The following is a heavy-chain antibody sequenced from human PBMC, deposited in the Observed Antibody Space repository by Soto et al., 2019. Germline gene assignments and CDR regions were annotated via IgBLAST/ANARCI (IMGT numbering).Heavy chain of an antibody. Sequence: QVQLVQSGAEVKKPGASVKVSCKASGYTFTSYGISWVRQAPGQGLEWMAWISAYNGNTNYAQKLQGRVTMTTDTSTSTAYIQLMSLRPHDTAVYYCAFSSSWSKFDPCGQGTLLTVSS. CDR3: AFSSSWSKFDP. J-gene: IGHJ5*02. D-gene: IGHD6-13*01. CDR2: ISAYNGNT. V-gene: IGHV1-18*01. CDR1: GYTFTSYG.